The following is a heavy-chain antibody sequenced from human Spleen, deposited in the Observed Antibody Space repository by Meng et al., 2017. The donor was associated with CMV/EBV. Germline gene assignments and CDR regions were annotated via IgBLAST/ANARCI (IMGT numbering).Heavy chain of an antibody. CDR2: ISSSGSTI. V-gene: IGHV3-48*04. J-gene: IGHJ3*02. CDR1: GFTFNAFS. CDR3: ARQSGLDYGGNSGAFDI. D-gene: IGHD4-23*01. Sequence: GESLKISCAASGFTFNAFSMNWVRQAPGKGLEWVSYISSSGSTIYYADSVKGRFTISRDNAKNSLYLQMNSLRAEDTAVYYCARQSGLDYGGNSGAFDIWGQGTMVTVSS.